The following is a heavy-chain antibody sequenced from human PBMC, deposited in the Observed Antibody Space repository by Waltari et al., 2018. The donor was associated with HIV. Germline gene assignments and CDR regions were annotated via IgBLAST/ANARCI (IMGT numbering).Heavy chain of an antibody. V-gene: IGHV3-73*02. J-gene: IGHJ4*02. D-gene: IGHD5-12*01. CDR1: GFTSSGYA. Sequence: EVQLVEYGGGLVQPGGTLNLSCAAAGFTSSGYAMHWVRLASGKGLEWVGRIRSKANRYATAYAASVKGRFTISRDDSKNTAYLQMNSLKTEDTAVYYCTRLVSGYDSVYWGQGTLVTVSS. CDR2: IRSKANRYAT. CDR3: TRLVSGYDSVY.